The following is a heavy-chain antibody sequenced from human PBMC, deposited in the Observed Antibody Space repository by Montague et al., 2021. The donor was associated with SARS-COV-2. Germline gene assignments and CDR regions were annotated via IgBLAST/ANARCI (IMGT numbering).Heavy chain of an antibody. J-gene: IGHJ2*01. CDR3: AGDRGRFWHFDL. D-gene: IGHD5-12*01. CDR2: IYYSGST. CDR1: GGSISSYY. Sequence: SETLSLTCTVSGGSISSYYWNWIRQSPGKGLEWIGYIYYSGSTKXNPSFKSRVTMLVDTSKRQMSLRLNSVTAADTAVDYCAGDRGRFWHFDLWGRGTLVTVSS. V-gene: IGHV4-59*01.